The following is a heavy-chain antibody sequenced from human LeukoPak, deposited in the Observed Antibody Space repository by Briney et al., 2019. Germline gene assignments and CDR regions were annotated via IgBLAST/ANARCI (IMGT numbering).Heavy chain of an antibody. V-gene: IGHV1-18*04. J-gene: IGHJ6*04. D-gene: IGHD5-18*01. CDR3: AREKVWGYSYRDGPYYDMDV. Sequence: ASVKLSCKASGYTFTSYGISWVRQAPGQGLEWMGWISAYNGNTNYAQKLQGRVTMTTDTSTSTAYTELRSLRSDDTAVYYCAREKVWGYSYRDGPYYDMDVWGKGTTVTVSS. CDR2: ISAYNGNT. CDR1: GYTFTSYG.